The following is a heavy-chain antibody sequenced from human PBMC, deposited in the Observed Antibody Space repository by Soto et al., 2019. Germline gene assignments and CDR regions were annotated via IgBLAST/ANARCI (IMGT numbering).Heavy chain of an antibody. Sequence: GSLRISCSASEFTFRSYSMNRVRQAPGKGLEWVSSISSSSSYIYYADSVKGRFTISRDNAKNSLYLQMNRLRAEDTAVYYCANSAVTTSRSRWFDPWGQGTLVTGSS. CDR2: ISSSSSYI. V-gene: IGHV3-21*01. CDR1: EFTFRSYS. CDR3: ANSAVTTSRSRWFDP. J-gene: IGHJ5*02. D-gene: IGHD4-17*01.